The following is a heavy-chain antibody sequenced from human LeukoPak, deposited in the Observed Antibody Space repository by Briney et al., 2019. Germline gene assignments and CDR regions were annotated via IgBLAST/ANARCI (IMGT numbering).Heavy chain of an antibody. J-gene: IGHJ6*02. D-gene: IGHD4/OR15-4a*01. CDR3: ARGAYYYYGMDV. V-gene: IGHV3-48*01. Sequence: GGSLRLSCAASGFTLSSYSLNWVRQAPGKGLEWVSYISSSSSTIYYADSVKGRFTISRDNAKNSLYLQKNSLRAEDTAVYYCARGAYYYYGMDVWGQGTTVTVSS. CDR2: ISSSSSTI. CDR1: GFTLSSYS.